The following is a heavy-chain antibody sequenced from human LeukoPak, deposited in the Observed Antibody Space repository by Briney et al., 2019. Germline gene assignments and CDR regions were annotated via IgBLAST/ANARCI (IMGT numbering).Heavy chain of an antibody. CDR1: GYTFTSYG. Sequence: GASVKVSCKASGYTFTSYGISWVRQAPGQGLEWMGWISAYNGNTNYAQKLQGRVTMTADTSTSTAYMELRSLRSDDTAVYYCARDFEISGYYYGSGSFTPLDYWGQGTLVTVSS. CDR3: ARDFEISGYYYGSGSFTPLDY. J-gene: IGHJ4*02. CDR2: ISAYNGNT. V-gene: IGHV1-18*01. D-gene: IGHD3-10*01.